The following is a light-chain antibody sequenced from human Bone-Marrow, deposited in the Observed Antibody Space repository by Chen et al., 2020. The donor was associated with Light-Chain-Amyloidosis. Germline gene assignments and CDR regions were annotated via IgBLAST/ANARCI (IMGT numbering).Light chain of an antibody. Sequence: EIVLTQSPGTLALSPGESASLSCRASQSISDRYLAWYQQKPGQAPRLLIFGSSTRATGIPDRFTGSGSGTDFTLSISSLEPEDFAVYFCQQYSRSPPITFGQGTRLEIK. CDR1: QSISDRY. CDR3: QQYSRSPPIT. J-gene: IGKJ5*01. V-gene: IGKV3-20*01. CDR2: GSS.